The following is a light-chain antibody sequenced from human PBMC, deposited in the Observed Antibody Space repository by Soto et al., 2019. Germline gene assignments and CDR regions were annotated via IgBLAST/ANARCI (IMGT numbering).Light chain of an antibody. Sequence: EIVMTQSPATLAVSPGERATLSFRASQSVSGNLAWYQQKRGQAHRILISGASTRATGIPARFSGSGSGTEFTLTISSLHAEDSAIYYCPQYSKWPPGVYTFGQGTKLEIK. CDR3: PQYSKWPPGVYT. J-gene: IGKJ2*01. CDR2: GAS. CDR1: QSVSGN. V-gene: IGKV3-15*01.